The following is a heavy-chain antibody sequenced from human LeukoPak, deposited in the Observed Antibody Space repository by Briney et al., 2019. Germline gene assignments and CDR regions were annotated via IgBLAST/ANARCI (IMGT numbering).Heavy chain of an antibody. D-gene: IGHD2-2*01. CDR3: AKDLRYCSSTSCHEDY. J-gene: IGHJ4*02. CDR2: IRYDGSNK. CDR1: GFTFSSYG. V-gene: IGHV3-30*02. Sequence: GGSLRLSCAASGFTFSSYGMHWVRQAPGKGLEWVAFIRYDGSNKYYADSVKGRFTISRDNSKNTLYLQMNSLRAEDTAVYYCAKDLRYCSSTSCHEDYWGRGTLVTVSS.